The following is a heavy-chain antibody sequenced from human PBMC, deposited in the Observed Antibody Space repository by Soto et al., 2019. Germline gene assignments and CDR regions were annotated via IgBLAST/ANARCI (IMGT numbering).Heavy chain of an antibody. CDR3: ARVGVDIVVVPAQYYFDY. CDR2: ISPSGGST. CDR1: GYTFTSYY. V-gene: IGHV1-46*01. Sequence: AASVKVSCKASGYTFTSYYMHWVRQAPGQGLEWMGIISPSGGSTSYAQKFQGRVTMTRDTSTSTVYMELSSLRSEDTAVYYCARVGVDIVVVPAQYYFDYWGQGTLVTVSS. J-gene: IGHJ4*02. D-gene: IGHD2-2*01.